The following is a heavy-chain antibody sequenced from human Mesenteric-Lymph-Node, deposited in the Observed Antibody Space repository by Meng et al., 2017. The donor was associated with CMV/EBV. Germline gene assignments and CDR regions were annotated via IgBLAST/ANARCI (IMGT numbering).Heavy chain of an antibody. CDR2: IYYSGST. V-gene: IGHV4-39*07. CDR3: ARGEVLRFLEWLLYPGGMDV. CDR1: GGSISSSSYY. D-gene: IGHD3-3*01. J-gene: IGHJ6*02. Sequence: SETLSLTCTVSGGSISSSSYYWGWIRQPPGKGLEWIGSIYYSGSTYYNPSLKSRVTISVDTSKNQFSLRLSSVTAEDTAVYYCARGEVLRFLEWLLYPGGMDVWGQGTTVTVSS.